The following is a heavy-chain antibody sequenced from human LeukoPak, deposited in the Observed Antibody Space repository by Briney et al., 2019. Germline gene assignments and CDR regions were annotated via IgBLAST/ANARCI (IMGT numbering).Heavy chain of an antibody. CDR1: GFTFSSYW. CDR2: INSDGSST. D-gene: IGHD5-12*01. J-gene: IGHJ5*02. V-gene: IGHV3-74*01. CDR3: ASGRVATQAFDP. Sequence: GGSLRLSCAASGFTFSSYWMHRVRQAPGKGLVWVSRINSDGSSTSYADSVKGRFTISRDNAKNTLYLQMNSLRAEDTAVYYCASGRVATQAFDPWGQGTLVTVSS.